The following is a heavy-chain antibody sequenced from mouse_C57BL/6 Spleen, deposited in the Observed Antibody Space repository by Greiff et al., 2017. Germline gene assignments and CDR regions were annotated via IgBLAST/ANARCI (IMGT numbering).Heavy chain of an antibody. D-gene: IGHD4-1*01. J-gene: IGHJ4*01. V-gene: IGHV5-17*01. CDR3: ARNWDVGAMDY. CDR1: GFTFSDYG. Sequence: EVQRVESGGGLVKPGGSLKLSCAASGFTFSDYGMHWVRQAPEKGLEWVAYISSGSSTIYYADTVKGRFTISRDNAKNTLFLQMTSLRSEDTAMYYCARNWDVGAMDYWGQGTSVTVSS. CDR2: ISSGSSTI.